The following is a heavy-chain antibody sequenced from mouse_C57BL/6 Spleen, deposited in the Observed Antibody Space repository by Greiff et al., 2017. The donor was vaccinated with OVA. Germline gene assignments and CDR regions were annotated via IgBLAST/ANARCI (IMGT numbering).Heavy chain of an antibody. D-gene: IGHD2-4*01. Sequence: DVKLVESGGDLVKPGGSLKLSCAASGFTFSSYGMSWVRQTPDKRLEWVATISSGGSYTYYPDSVKGRFTISRDNAKNTLYLQMSSLKSEDTAMYYCARDDYDVYAMDYWGQGTSVTVSS. CDR2: ISSGGSYT. J-gene: IGHJ4*01. CDR1: GFTFSSYG. CDR3: ARDDYDVYAMDY. V-gene: IGHV5-6*02.